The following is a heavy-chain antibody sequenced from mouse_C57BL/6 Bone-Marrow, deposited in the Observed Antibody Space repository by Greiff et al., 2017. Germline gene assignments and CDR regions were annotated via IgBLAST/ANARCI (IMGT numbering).Heavy chain of an antibody. CDR3: ARRRQLRLFDY. J-gene: IGHJ2*01. Sequence: VQLKESGGDLVKPGGSLKLSCAASGFTFSSYGMSWVRQTPDKRLEWVATISSGGSYTYYPDSVKGRFTISRDNAKNTLYLQMSSRKSEDTAMYYCARRRQLRLFDYWGQGTTLTVSS. CDR2: ISSGGSYT. D-gene: IGHD3-2*02. V-gene: IGHV5-6*01. CDR1: GFTFSSYG.